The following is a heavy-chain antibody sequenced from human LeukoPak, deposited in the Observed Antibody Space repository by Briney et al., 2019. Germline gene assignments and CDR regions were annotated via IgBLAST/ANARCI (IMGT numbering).Heavy chain of an antibody. CDR1: GYTFTSYD. Sequence: ALVKVSCKASGYTFTSYDINWVRQATGQGLEWMGWMNPNSGNTGYAQKFQGRVTMTRNTSISTAYMELSSLRSEDTAVYYCATPRRRDILTGYYPHYYYYGMDVWGQGTTVTVSS. CDR2: MNPNSGNT. V-gene: IGHV1-8*01. J-gene: IGHJ6*02. CDR3: ATPRRRDILTGYYPHYYYYGMDV. D-gene: IGHD3-9*01.